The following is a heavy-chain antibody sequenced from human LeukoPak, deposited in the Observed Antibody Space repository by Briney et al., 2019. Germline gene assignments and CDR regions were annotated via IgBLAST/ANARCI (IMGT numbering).Heavy chain of an antibody. D-gene: IGHD2-2*01. V-gene: IGHV1-69*13. CDR3: ARAVPRDIVVVPAAAIRDPYWYFDL. J-gene: IGHJ2*01. Sequence: GASVKVSCKASGGTFSSYAISWVRQAPGQGLEWMGGIIPIFGTANYAQKFQGRVTITADESTSTAYMELSSLRSEDTAVYYCARAVPRDIVVVPAAAIRDPYWYFDLWGRGTLVTVSS. CDR2: IIPIFGTA. CDR1: GGTFSSYA.